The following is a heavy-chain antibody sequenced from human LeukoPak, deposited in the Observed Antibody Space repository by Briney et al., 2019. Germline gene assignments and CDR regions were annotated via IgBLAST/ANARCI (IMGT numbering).Heavy chain of an antibody. D-gene: IGHD3-22*01. Sequence: ASVKVSCKASGYTFTGYYMHWVRQAPGQGLEWMGWINPDSGGTKCAQKFQGRVTMTRDTSISTAYMELSRLRSDDTALYYCARVDDRGHYYDSSGPRKLFDYWGQGTLVTVSS. J-gene: IGHJ4*02. CDR2: INPDSGGT. CDR1: GYTFTGYY. V-gene: IGHV1-2*02. CDR3: ARVDDRGHYYDSSGPRKLFDY.